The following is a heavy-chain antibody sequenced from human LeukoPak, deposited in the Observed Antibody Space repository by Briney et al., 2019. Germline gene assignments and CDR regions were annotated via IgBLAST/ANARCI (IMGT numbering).Heavy chain of an antibody. Sequence: QPGGSLRLSCAASGFTFSSYAMTWVRQAPGKGLEWVSTISGSGGSTYYADSVRGRFTISRDNSRNTLYLQMNSLRAEDTAVYYCAKDFYDSGGNYNGMDVWGQGTTVTVSS. V-gene: IGHV3-23*01. D-gene: IGHD3-22*01. CDR3: AKDFYDSGGNYNGMDV. CDR1: GFTFSSYA. J-gene: IGHJ6*02. CDR2: ISGSGGST.